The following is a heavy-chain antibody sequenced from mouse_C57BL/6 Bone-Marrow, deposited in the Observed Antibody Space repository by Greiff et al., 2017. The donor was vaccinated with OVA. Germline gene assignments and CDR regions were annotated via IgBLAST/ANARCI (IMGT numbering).Heavy chain of an antibody. CDR1: GFTFSSYA. CDR2: ISDGGSYT. CDR3: ARDDDGGDFDV. V-gene: IGHV5-4*01. J-gene: IGHJ1*03. D-gene: IGHD2-3*01. Sequence: EVQLVESGGGLVKPGGSLKLSCAASGFTFSSYAMSWVRQTPEKRLGWVATISDGGSYTYYPDNVKGRFTISRDNAKNNLYLQMSHLKSEDTAMYYCARDDDGGDFDVWGTGTTVTVSS.